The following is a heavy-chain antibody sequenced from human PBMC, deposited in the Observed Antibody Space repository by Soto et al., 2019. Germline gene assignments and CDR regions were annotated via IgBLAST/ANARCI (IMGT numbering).Heavy chain of an antibody. J-gene: IGHJ3*02. V-gene: IGHV4-59*08. CDR3: ARRIVVVPAAIGDYDYIWGSYRPDLRNDAFDI. D-gene: IGHD3-16*02. CDR1: GGSISSYY. CDR2: IYYSGST. Sequence: SETLSLTCTVSGGSISSYYWSWIRQPPGKGLEWIGYIYYSGSTNYNPSLKSRVTISVDTSKNQFSLKLSSVTAADTAGYYCARRIVVVPAAIGDYDYIWGSYRPDLRNDAFDIWGQGTMVTVSS.